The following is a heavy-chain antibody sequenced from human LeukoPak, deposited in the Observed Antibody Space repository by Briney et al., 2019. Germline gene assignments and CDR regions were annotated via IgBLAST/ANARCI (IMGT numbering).Heavy chain of an antibody. CDR3: AKDSDYNILTGLDY. J-gene: IGHJ4*02. CDR2: ISWNGNNI. Sequence: GRSLRLSCAASGFTLDDYAMHWVRQAPGKGLEWVSGISWNGNNIGYADSVKGRFTISRDNAKNSLYLQMNSLRAEDTALYYCAKDSDYNILTGLDYWGQGTLVTVSS. D-gene: IGHD3-9*01. CDR1: GFTLDDYA. V-gene: IGHV3-9*01.